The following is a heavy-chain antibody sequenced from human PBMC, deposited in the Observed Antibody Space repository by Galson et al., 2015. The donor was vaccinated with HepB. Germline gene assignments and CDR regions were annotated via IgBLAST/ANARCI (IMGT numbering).Heavy chain of an antibody. Sequence: SLRLSCAASGFSLSSYGMHWVRQAPGKGLEWVALIWFDGSNEYYADSVKGRFTISGDLSKNTLYLQLNNVRAEDTAVYYCAGGYCSTTSCYAVGYWGQGTLVTVSS. D-gene: IGHD2-2*01. CDR3: AGGYCSTTSCYAVGY. V-gene: IGHV3-33*01. CDR2: IWFDGSNE. CDR1: GFSLSSYG. J-gene: IGHJ4*02.